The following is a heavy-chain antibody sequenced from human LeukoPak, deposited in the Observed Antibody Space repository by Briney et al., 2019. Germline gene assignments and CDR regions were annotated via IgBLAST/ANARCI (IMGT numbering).Heavy chain of an antibody. CDR1: GLTSSSYA. D-gene: IGHD5-18*01. V-gene: IGHV3-30-3*01. CDR2: ISYDGSNK. J-gene: IGHJ4*02. Sequence: GRSLRLSCAASGLTSSSYAMHWVRQAPGKGLEWVAVISYDGSNKYYADSVKGRFTISRDNSKNTLYLQMNSLRAEDTAVYYCARDLPRPHTAMVSYYFDYWGQGTLVTVSS. CDR3: ARDLPRPHTAMVSYYFDY.